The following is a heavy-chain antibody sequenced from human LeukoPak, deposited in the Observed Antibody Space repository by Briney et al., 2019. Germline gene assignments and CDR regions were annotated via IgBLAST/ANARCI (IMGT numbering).Heavy chain of an antibody. CDR2: ISGSGGST. D-gene: IGHD3-16*01. CDR1: GFTFSSYG. J-gene: IGHJ3*02. V-gene: IGHV3-23*01. Sequence: PGGSLRLSCAASGFTFSSYGMSWVRQAPGKGLEWVSAISGSGGSTYYADSVKGRFTISRDNSKNTLYLQMNSLRAEDTAVYYCAKGNYVWGSSPNGAFDIWGQGTMVTVSS. CDR3: AKGNYVWGSSPNGAFDI.